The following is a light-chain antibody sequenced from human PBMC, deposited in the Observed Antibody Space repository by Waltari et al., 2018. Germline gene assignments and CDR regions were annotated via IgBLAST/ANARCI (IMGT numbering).Light chain of an antibody. V-gene: IGKV1-39*01. J-gene: IGKJ4*01. CDR2: AAS. Sequence: DTQMTQSPSSLSASVGGRITIACRANENINNHLNWYQQKPGKAPELLIYAASSLQARVPSRFTGDGSVTYFTLTISSLQPEDLATYYCQQTFTTPFTFGGGTKVEFQ. CDR3: QQTFTTPFT. CDR1: ENINNH.